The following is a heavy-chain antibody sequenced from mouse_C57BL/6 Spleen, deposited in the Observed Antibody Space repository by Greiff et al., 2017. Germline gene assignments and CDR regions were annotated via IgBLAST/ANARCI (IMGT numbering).Heavy chain of an antibody. CDR3: ANNGPLYAMDY. J-gene: IGHJ4*01. D-gene: IGHD1-2*01. Sequence: VQLKQSGPGLVAPSQSLSITCTVSGFSLPSYGVSWVRQPPGKGLEWLGVIWGDGSTNYHSALISRLSISKDNSKSQVFLKLNSLQTDDTATYYSANNGPLYAMDYWGQGTSVTVSS. CDR1: GFSLPSYG. V-gene: IGHV2-3*01. CDR2: IWGDGST.